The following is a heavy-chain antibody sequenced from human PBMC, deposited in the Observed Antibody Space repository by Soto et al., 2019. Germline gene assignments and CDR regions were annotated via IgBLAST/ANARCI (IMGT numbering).Heavy chain of an antibody. Sequence: PGGSLRLSCAASGFTFSSYAMSWVRQAPGKGLEWVSAISAGGGSTNYADSVKGRFTISRDNSKNTLFLQVNSLRAEDTAVYYCARDRARLNYYYYYGMDVWGQGTTVTVSS. V-gene: IGHV3-23*01. J-gene: IGHJ6*02. CDR1: GFTFSSYA. CDR2: ISAGGGST. CDR3: ARDRARLNYYYYYGMDV.